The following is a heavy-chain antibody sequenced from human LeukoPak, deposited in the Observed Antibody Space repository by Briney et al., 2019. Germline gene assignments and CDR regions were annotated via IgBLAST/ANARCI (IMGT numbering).Heavy chain of an antibody. CDR2: IYYSGST. J-gene: IGHJ6*02. Sequence: PSETLSLTCTVSGGSISSGGYYWSWIRQHPGKGLEWIVYIYYSGSTYYNPSLKSRVTISVDTSKNQFSLKLSSVTAADTAVYYCARAPVIYCSSTSCPTYYYYGMDVWGQGTTVTVSS. CDR1: GGSISSGGYY. V-gene: IGHV4-31*03. CDR3: ARAPVIYCSSTSCPTYYYYGMDV. D-gene: IGHD2-2*01.